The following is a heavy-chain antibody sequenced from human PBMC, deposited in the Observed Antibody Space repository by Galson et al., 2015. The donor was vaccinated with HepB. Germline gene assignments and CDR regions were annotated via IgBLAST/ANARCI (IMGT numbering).Heavy chain of an antibody. J-gene: IGHJ4*02. D-gene: IGHD2/OR15-2a*01. V-gene: IGHV1-2*06. CDR3: ANLNIASSHDY. CDR1: GYTFTGYY. CDR2: INPNSGGT. Sequence: SVKVSCKASGYTFTGYYIHWVRQAPGQGLEWVGRINPNSGGTNYAQKLKGRVTLTRDTSISTAYMELSSLTSDDTAVYYCANLNIASSHDYWGQGTLVTVSS.